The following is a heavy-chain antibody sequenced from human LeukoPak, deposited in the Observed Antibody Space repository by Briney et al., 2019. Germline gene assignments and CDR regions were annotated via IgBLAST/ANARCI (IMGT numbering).Heavy chain of an antibody. CDR2: ISSSSYI. J-gene: IGHJ5*02. CDR1: GFTFSSYS. Sequence: GGSLRLSCAASGFTFSSYSMNWVRQAPGKGLEWVSSISSSSYIYYADSVKGRFTISRDNAKNSLYLQMNSLRAEDTAVYYCARDLWFGDHTSWFDPWGQGTLVTVSS. V-gene: IGHV3-21*01. D-gene: IGHD3-10*01. CDR3: ARDLWFGDHTSWFDP.